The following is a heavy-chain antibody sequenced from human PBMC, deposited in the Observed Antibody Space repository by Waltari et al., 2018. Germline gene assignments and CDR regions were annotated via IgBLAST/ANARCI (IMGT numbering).Heavy chain of an antibody. CDR3: AHRLIGSNTWDYGAFDI. CDR1: GFSLTTSGVA. D-gene: IGHD3-10*01. J-gene: IGHJ3*02. Sequence: QITLKETGPTLVQPTQTLALTCTFPGFSLTTSGVAVGWIRQPPGKALEWLVHIYWDNDKRYNPSLKSRITIIKDTSKNQVILIMTNTDPVDTGTYFCAHRLIGSNTWDYGAFDIWGQGTVVTVSS. V-gene: IGHV2-5*02. CDR2: IYWDNDK.